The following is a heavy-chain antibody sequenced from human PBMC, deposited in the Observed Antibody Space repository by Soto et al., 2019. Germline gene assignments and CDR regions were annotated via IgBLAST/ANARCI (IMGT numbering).Heavy chain of an antibody. Sequence: GGSLRLSCAVFGFTVSNNYMTWVRQAPGTGLEWVSVIYSGGSTYYADSVKGRFTISRDDSKNMLYLQMNSLTAEDTAVYYCARVGKAVRYLDSWGQGIMVTSPQ. CDR2: IYSGGST. D-gene: IGHD3-16*02. CDR1: GFTVSNNY. J-gene: IGHJ4*02. CDR3: ARVGKAVRYLDS. V-gene: IGHV3-53*01.